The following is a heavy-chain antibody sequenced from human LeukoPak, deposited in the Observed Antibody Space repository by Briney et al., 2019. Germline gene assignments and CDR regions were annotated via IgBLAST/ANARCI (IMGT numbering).Heavy chain of an antibody. Sequence: GESLKISCKGSGYSFTNFWIGWVRQMPGKGLEWMGIIYPGDSDTRYSPSFQGQVTISADKSISTAYLQWSSLKASDTAMYYCARQVRVFGVIIVGWFDPWAREPWSPSPQ. D-gene: IGHD3-3*01. CDR3: ARQVRVFGVIIVGWFDP. V-gene: IGHV5-51*01. CDR1: GYSFTNFW. J-gene: IGHJ5*02. CDR2: IYPGDSDT.